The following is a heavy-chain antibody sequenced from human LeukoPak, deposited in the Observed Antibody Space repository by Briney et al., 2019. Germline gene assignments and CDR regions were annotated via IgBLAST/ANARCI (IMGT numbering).Heavy chain of an antibody. CDR1: GFTFSAYA. Sequence: PGGSLRLSCIASGFTFSAYAMHWVRQAPGKGLEWMGLIAYDGSHHYYADSVKGRVTISRDNSKNSMFLQTDSLRVEDTAVYYCAREDRAFRVDYWGQGTLVSVSS. J-gene: IGHJ4*02. V-gene: IGHV3-30*04. D-gene: IGHD2/OR15-2a*01. CDR3: AREDRAFRVDY. CDR2: IAYDGSHH.